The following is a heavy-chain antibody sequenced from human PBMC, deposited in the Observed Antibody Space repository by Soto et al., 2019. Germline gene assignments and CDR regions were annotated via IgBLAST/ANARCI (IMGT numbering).Heavy chain of an antibody. J-gene: IGHJ6*02. Sequence: SVKVSCKASGGTFSSYAISWVRQAPGQGLEWMVGFIPIFSTGNYAQKFQGRVTITADESTSTAYIELSSLRSEDTAVYYCARGYYDFWSGYSPAYYYGMDVWGQGTTVTVSS. CDR2: FIPIFSTG. V-gene: IGHV1-69*13. CDR3: ARGYYDFWSGYSPAYYYGMDV. D-gene: IGHD3-3*01. CDR1: GGTFSSYA.